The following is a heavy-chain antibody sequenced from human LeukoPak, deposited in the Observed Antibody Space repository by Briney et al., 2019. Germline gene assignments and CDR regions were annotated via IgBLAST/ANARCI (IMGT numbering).Heavy chain of an antibody. J-gene: IGHJ4*02. V-gene: IGHV3-23*01. CDR2: ISGSGGST. Sequence: GGSLRLSCAASGFTFSSYAMSWVRQAPGKGLEWVSAISGSGGSTYYADSVKGRFAISRDNSKNTLYLQMNSLRAEDTAVYYCAKGNTMIVVVSDYWGQGTLVTVSS. CDR3: AKGNTMIVVVSDY. CDR1: GFTFSSYA. D-gene: IGHD3-22*01.